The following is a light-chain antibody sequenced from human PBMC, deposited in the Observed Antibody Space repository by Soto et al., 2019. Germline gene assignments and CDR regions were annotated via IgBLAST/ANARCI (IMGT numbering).Light chain of an antibody. CDR3: QQYGSSPTWT. CDR1: QSIGLA. J-gene: IGKJ1*01. Sequence: EIVLTQSPATLSLSPGERATLSCRASQSIGLAIAWYQHKPGQAPRLLIFEASQRATGIPARFRGSGSGTDFTLTISRLEPEDFAVYYCQQYGSSPTWTFGQGTKVDIK. CDR2: EAS. V-gene: IGKV3-20*01.